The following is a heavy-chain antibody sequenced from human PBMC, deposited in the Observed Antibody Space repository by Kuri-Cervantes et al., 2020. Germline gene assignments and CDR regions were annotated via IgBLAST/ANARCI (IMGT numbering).Heavy chain of an antibody. Sequence: GSLRLSCAVSGYSISSGYYWGWIRQPPGKGLEWIGYIYYSGSTNYNPSLKSRVTISVDTSKNQFSLNLSFVTASDTAVYYCARGAETMIDYWGQGTLVTVSS. D-gene: IGHD3-22*01. J-gene: IGHJ4*02. CDR2: IYYSGST. CDR3: ARGAETMIDY. V-gene: IGHV4-38-2*01. CDR1: GYSISSGYY.